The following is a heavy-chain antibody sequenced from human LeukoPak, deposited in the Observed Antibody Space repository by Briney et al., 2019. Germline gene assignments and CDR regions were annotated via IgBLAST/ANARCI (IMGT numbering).Heavy chain of an antibody. V-gene: IGHV3-21*01. J-gene: IGHJ4*02. CDR1: GLTFTRYS. D-gene: IGHD3-16*01. CDR2: ISTSSGYI. CDR3: ASSDYVWGKPFYFDY. Sequence: GGSLRLSCAASGLTFTRYSMSWVRQAPGKGLEWGSSISTSSGYIYYADSVMGRFTISRDNAKNSLYLQMNSLRPEDTAVYYCASSDYVWGKPFYFDYWGQGTLVTVSS.